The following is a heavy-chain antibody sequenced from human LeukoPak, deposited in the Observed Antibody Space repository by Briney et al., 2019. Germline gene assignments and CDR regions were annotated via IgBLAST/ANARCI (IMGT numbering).Heavy chain of an antibody. CDR2: IFYSGST. CDR3: ARTRRVLDIALFDY. J-gene: IGHJ4*02. V-gene: IGHV4-39*01. Sequence: SETLSLTCAVSGGSISSSSYYWGWIPGPPGKGLGGIGSIFYSGSTYYNPSLKSRVTISVDTSKNQFSLKLSSVTAADTAVYFCARTRRVLDIALFDYWGQGALVTVSS. D-gene: IGHD5-12*01. CDR1: GGSISSSSYY.